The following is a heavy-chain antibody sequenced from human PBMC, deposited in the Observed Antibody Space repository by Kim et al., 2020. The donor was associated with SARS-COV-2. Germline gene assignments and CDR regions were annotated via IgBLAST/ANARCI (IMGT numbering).Heavy chain of an antibody. CDR1: GGSFSGYY. D-gene: IGHD6-6*01. J-gene: IGHJ6*02. V-gene: IGHV4-34*01. CDR2: INHSGST. CDR3: ARGRAARPTYYYYYGMDV. Sequence: SETLSLTCAVYGGSFSGYYWSWIRQPPGKGLEWIGEINHSGSTNYNPSLKSRVTISVDTSKNQFSLKLSSVTAADTAVYYCARGRAARPTYYYYYGMDVWGQGTTVTVSS.